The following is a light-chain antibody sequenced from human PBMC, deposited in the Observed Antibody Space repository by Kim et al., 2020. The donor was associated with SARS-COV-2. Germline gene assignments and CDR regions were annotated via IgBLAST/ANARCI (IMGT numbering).Light chain of an antibody. J-gene: IGKJ3*01. CDR2: WAS. V-gene: IGKV4-1*01. Sequence: DIVMTQSPDSLTVSLGERATINCKSSQSVLYSSNNKNYLAWYQQKPGQPPKLLIYWASTRESGVPHRFSGSGSGTDFTLTISSLQAEDVAVYYCQQYYSTSLFSFGPGTKVDIK. CDR3: QQYYSTSLFS. CDR1: QSVLYSSNNKNY.